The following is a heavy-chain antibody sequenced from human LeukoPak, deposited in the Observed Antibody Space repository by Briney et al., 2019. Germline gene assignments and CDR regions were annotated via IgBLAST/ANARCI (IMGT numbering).Heavy chain of an antibody. CDR2: IYYSGST. CDR1: GGSISSSSYY. J-gene: IGHJ4*02. Sequence: SETLSLTCTVSGGSISSSSYYWDWIRQPPGKGLGWIGCIYYSGSTYYNPSLKSRVTISVRPSKNHFSLKLSSVTAADPGVDYCARHEWFGSFDYWGQGTLVTVSS. V-gene: IGHV4-39*01. CDR3: ARHEWFGSFDY. D-gene: IGHD3-10*01.